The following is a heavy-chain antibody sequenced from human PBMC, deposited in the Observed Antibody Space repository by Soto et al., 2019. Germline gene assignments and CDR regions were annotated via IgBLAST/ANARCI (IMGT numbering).Heavy chain of an antibody. V-gene: IGHV5-51*01. J-gene: IGHJ3*01. CDR1: GYTFSTYW. CDR3: ATGTGTEHHWNFLDAFNV. D-gene: IGHD1-7*01. Sequence: PGESLKISCEGSGYTFSTYWIGWVRQMPGKGREWLGLIYPADSDVRYSPSFQGHVTMSADESISTAYLQWASLKASDAAIYYCATGTGTEHHWNFLDAFNVWGQGIMVTVSS. CDR2: IYPADSDV.